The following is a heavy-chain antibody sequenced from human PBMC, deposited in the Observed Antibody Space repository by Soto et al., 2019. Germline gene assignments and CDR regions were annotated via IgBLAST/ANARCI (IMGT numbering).Heavy chain of an antibody. CDR1: GFTFSSYA. J-gene: IGHJ5*02. Sequence: EVQLLESGGGLVQPGGSLRLSCAASGFTFSSYAMSWVRQAPGKGLEWVSAISGSGGSTYYADSVKGRFTISRDNSKNTLYVQMNSLRAEDTAVYYCAKDYGDYGIWNWFDPWGQGTLVTVSS. CDR2: ISGSGGST. V-gene: IGHV3-23*01. D-gene: IGHD4-17*01. CDR3: AKDYGDYGIWNWFDP.